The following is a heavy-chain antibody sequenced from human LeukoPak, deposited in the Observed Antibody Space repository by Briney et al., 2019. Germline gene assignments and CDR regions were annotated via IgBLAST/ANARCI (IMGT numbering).Heavy chain of an antibody. CDR2: ISGSDGST. J-gene: IGHJ4*02. V-gene: IGHV3-23*01. CDR3: ANLISPDGDY. D-gene: IGHD2/OR15-2a*01. CDR1: GFTFSSYA. Sequence: GGSLRLSCAASGFTFSSYAMSWVRQAPGKGLEWVSAISGSDGSTYYADSVKGRFTISRDNSRNTLYLQMNSLRAEDTAVYYCANLISPDGDYWGQGTLVTVSS.